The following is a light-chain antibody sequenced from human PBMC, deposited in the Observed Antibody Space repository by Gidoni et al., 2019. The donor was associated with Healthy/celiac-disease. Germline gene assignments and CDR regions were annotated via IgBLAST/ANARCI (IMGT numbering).Light chain of an antibody. J-gene: IGKJ1*01. CDR2: GAS. Sequence: RLMTQSPATLSVSLGERATLSCRASQSVSNYLAWYQQKPGQAPRLLIYGASTRPPGIPARFSGSGSGTEFTLTISSLQSEDFAVYYCQQYSNWSPTFGQXTKVEVK. CDR3: QQYSNWSPT. CDR1: QSVSNY. V-gene: IGKV3-15*01.